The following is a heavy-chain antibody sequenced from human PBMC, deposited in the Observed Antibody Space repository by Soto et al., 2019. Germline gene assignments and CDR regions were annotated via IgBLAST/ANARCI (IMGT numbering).Heavy chain of an antibody. Sequence: PSETLSLTCTVSGGSISSGGYYWSWIRQHPGKGLEWIGYIYYSGSTYYNPSLKSRATISVDTSKNQFSLKLSSVTAADTAVYCCARDRHYYGSGSYESYYYYGMDVWGQGTTVTVSS. CDR2: IYYSGST. D-gene: IGHD3-10*01. J-gene: IGHJ6*02. V-gene: IGHV4-31*03. CDR3: ARDRHYYGSGSYESYYYYGMDV. CDR1: GGSISSGGYY.